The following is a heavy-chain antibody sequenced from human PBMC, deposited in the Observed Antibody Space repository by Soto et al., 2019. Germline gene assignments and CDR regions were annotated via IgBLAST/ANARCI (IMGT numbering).Heavy chain of an antibody. Sequence: SETLSLTCAVYGGSFSGYYWSWIRQPPGKGLEWIGEINHSGSTNYNPSLKSRGTISVDTSKNQFSLKLSSVTAADTAVYYCARGDQLFLSAVGGYYYYGMDVWGQGTTVTVSS. CDR1: GGSFSGYY. CDR2: INHSGST. J-gene: IGHJ6*02. CDR3: ARGDQLFLSAVGGYYYYGMDV. V-gene: IGHV4-34*01. D-gene: IGHD2-2*01.